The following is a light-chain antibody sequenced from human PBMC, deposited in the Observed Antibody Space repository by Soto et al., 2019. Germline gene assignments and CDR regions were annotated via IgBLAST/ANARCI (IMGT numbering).Light chain of an antibody. Sequence: DIQMTQSPSSVSASVGDRVTITCRASQDISSWLSWYQQKPGKAPKLLIYAASSLQSGFPSRFSGSGFGTDFTLTISSLQPEDFATYYCLQAIIVPLTFGGGTKVEMK. CDR3: LQAIIVPLT. V-gene: IGKV1-12*01. J-gene: IGKJ4*01. CDR1: QDISSW. CDR2: AAS.